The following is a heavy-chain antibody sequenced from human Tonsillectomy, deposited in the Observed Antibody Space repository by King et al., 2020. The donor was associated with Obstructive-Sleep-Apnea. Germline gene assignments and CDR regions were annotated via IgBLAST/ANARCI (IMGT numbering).Heavy chain of an antibody. J-gene: IGHJ4*02. CDR1: GFTFSSYW. Sequence: VQLVESGGALVQPGGSLRLSWATSGFTFSSYWMTWVRQAPGKGLEWVANLKQDGSEKYYGDSVKGRFIISRDNAQNSLYLQMDSLGAGDTAVYYCARVLLWFGELTYWGQGTLVTVSS. CDR3: ARVLLWFGELTY. V-gene: IGHV3-7*01. CDR2: LKQDGSEK. D-gene: IGHD3-10*01.